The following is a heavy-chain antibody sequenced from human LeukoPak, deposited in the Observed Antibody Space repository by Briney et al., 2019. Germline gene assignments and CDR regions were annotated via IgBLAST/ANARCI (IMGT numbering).Heavy chain of an antibody. V-gene: IGHV3-33*01. Sequence: RRSLRLSCAASGFTFSSYGMHWVRQAPGKGLEWVAVIWYDGSNKYYADSVKGRFTISRDNSKNTLYLQMNSLRAEDTAVYYCARSMVAATLDYWGQGTLVTVSS. CDR3: ARSMVAATLDY. CDR1: GFTFSSYG. D-gene: IGHD2-15*01. CDR2: IWYDGSNK. J-gene: IGHJ4*02.